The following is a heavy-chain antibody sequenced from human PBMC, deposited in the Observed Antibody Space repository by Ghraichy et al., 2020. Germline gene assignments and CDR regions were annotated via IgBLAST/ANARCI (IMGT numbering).Heavy chain of an antibody. Sequence: SETLSLTCTVSGGSISSSSYYWGWIRQPPGKGLEWIGSIFYSGSTYYNPSLKSRVTISVDTSKNRFSLKLSSVTAADTAVYYCARIRGYSNGDLDYWGQGTLVTVSS. V-gene: IGHV4-39*01. CDR1: GGSISSSSYY. CDR3: ARIRGYSNGDLDY. CDR2: IFYSGST. J-gene: IGHJ4*02. D-gene: IGHD5-18*01.